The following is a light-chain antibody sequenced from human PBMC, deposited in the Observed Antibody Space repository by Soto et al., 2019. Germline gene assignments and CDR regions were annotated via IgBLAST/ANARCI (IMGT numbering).Light chain of an antibody. CDR1: QDITYW. CDR2: DAS. CDR3: QQAHCFPLT. J-gene: IGKJ4*01. Sequence: DIQMTQAPSSVSASVGDRVTITCRASQDITYWLAWYQQTPGKVPKVLIYDASSLQGGVPSRFSGSGSGTDFTLTISSLQPEDSATYYCQQAHCFPLTFGGGTKVEIK. V-gene: IGKV1D-12*01.